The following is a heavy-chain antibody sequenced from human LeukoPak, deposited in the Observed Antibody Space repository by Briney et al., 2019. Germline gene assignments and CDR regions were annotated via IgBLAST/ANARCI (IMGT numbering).Heavy chain of an antibody. D-gene: IGHD5-18*01. CDR3: ARDGYNYGLDRFAY. Sequence: SETLSLTCAVYGGSFSGYYWIWIRQPPGKGLEWIGEINHSGRTNYNPSLTSRRTISIDMSKNKCSLMLNAVTAADTAVYYCARDGYNYGLDRFAYWGHGILVTVSS. CDR1: GGSFSGYY. V-gene: IGHV4-34*01. CDR2: INHSGRT. J-gene: IGHJ4*01.